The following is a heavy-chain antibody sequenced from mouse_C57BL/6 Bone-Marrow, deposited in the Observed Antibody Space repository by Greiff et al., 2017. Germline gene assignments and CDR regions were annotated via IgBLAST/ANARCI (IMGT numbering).Heavy chain of an antibody. Sequence: QVQLQQSGPELVKPGASVKISCKASGYAFSSSWMNWVKQRPGKGLEWIGRIYPGDGDTNYNGKFKGKATLTADKSSSTAYMQLSSLTSEDSAVYFCARGGYDALFAYWGQGTLVTVSA. CDR3: ARGGYDALFAY. CDR2: IYPGDGDT. V-gene: IGHV1-82*01. J-gene: IGHJ3*01. D-gene: IGHD2-2*01. CDR1: GYAFSSSW.